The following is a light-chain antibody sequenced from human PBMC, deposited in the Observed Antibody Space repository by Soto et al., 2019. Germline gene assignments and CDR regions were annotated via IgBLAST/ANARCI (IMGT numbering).Light chain of an antibody. Sequence: QSALTQPPSASGSPGQSVTISCTGTSSDVGGYNYVSWYQRHPGKAPKLMIYEVSKRPSGVPDRFSGSKSGNPASLTVSGFQAENEADYYCSSYAGTNNFYFFGTGPKVTVL. J-gene: IGLJ1*01. V-gene: IGLV2-8*01. CDR3: SSYAGTNNFYF. CDR1: SSDVGGYNY. CDR2: EVS.